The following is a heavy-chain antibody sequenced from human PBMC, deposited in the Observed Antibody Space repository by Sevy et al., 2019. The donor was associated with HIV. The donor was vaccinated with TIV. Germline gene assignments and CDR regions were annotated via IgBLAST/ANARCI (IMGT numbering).Heavy chain of an antibody. D-gene: IGHD7-27*01. Sequence: GGSLRLSCAASGFTFSSCSMNWVRQAPGKGLEWVSSISSSSSYIYYADSVKGRFTISRDNAKNSLYLQMNSLRAEDTAVYYCATRWGHDAFDIWGQGTMVTVSS. CDR1: GFTFSSCS. J-gene: IGHJ3*02. CDR2: ISSSSSYI. V-gene: IGHV3-21*01. CDR3: ATRWGHDAFDI.